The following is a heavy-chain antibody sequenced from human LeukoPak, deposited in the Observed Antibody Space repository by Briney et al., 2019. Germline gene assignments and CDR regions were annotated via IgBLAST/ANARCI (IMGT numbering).Heavy chain of an antibody. V-gene: IGHV3-23*01. Sequence: PGGSLRLSCAASGFTFSNYAMSWVRQAPGKGLEWVSAISGSGGSTYYADSVKGRFTISRDNAKNSLYLQMNSLRAEDTAVYYCARGEALGTMIVVVNGGFDYWGQGTLVTVSS. CDR1: GFTFSNYA. J-gene: IGHJ4*02. CDR2: ISGSGGST. D-gene: IGHD3-22*01. CDR3: ARGEALGTMIVVVNGGFDY.